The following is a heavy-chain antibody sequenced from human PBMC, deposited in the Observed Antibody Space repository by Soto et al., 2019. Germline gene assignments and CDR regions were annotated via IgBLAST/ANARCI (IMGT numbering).Heavy chain of an antibody. V-gene: IGHV4-30-4*02. J-gene: IGHJ4*02. CDR1: GDCVNSGHQF. Sequence: PSETLSLTCTVSGDCVNSGHQFRPWIRQAPGKGLEWIAFIHYTGTTYYNPSRKSRGSISVDTSQNQFSLRLSSGTAADTAGYNCVRPHHLHLLDYWGQGTLVTAS. CDR3: VRPHHLHLLDY. CDR2: IHYTGTT. D-gene: IGHD3-3*01.